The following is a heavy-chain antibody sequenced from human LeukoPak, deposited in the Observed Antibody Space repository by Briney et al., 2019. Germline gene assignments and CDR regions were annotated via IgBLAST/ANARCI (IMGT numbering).Heavy chain of an antibody. CDR1: GYSISSGYY. Sequence: KPSETLSLTCTVSGYSISSGYYWGWIRQPPGKGLEWIGSIYHSGSAYYNPSLKSRVTISVDTSKNQFSLKLSSVTAADTAVYYCARSRSHIVVVPAAIVQNWFDPWGQGTLVTVSS. V-gene: IGHV4-38-2*02. CDR3: ARSRSHIVVVPAAIVQNWFDP. CDR2: IYHSGSA. D-gene: IGHD2-2*02. J-gene: IGHJ5*02.